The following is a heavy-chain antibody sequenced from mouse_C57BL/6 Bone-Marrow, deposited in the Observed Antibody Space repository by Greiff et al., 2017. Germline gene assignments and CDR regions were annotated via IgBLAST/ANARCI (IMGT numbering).Heavy chain of an antibody. CDR1: GFNIKDYY. V-gene: IGHV14-2*01. CDR2: IDPEDGET. CDR3: TRSLIYYGTNY. Sequence: EVQLVESGAELVKPGASVKLSCTASGFNIKDYYIHWVKQRTEQGLEWIGRIDPEDGETKYAPKFQDKATITADTSSNPAYLQLSILTSEDTAVYYCTRSLIYYGTNYWGQGTTLTVSS. J-gene: IGHJ2*01. D-gene: IGHD1-1*01.